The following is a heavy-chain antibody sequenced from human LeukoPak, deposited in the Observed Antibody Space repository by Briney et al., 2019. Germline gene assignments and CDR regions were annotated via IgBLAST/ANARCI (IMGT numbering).Heavy chain of an antibody. J-gene: IGHJ3*02. V-gene: IGHV4-61*01. CDR1: GGSISSSSYY. D-gene: IGHD1-26*01. Sequence: SETLSLTCTVSGGSISSSSYYWSWIRQPPGKGLEWIGYIYYSGSTNYNPSLKSRVTISVDTSKNQFSLKLSSVTAADTAVYYCARYSGLNDAFDIWGQGTMVTVSS. CDR3: ARYSGLNDAFDI. CDR2: IYYSGST.